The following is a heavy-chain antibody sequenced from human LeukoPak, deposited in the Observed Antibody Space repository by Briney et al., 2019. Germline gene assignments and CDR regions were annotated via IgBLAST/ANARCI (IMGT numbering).Heavy chain of an antibody. CDR2: IKGDGSQT. Sequence: GGSLRLSCATSGFTFSSYWMSWVRQAPGKGLEWVANIKGDGSQTDYLDSVKGRSTISRDNTKNSVYLQVNSLRAEDTAVYYCARARIAVAGNKNPFDPWGQGTLVTVSS. D-gene: IGHD6-19*01. J-gene: IGHJ5*02. CDR3: ARARIAVAGNKNPFDP. V-gene: IGHV3-7*01. CDR1: GFTFSSYW.